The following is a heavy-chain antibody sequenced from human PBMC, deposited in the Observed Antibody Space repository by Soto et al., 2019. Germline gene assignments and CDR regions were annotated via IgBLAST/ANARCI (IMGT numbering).Heavy chain of an antibody. CDR2: FDPEYGET. CDR3: ATDLNTWYYGMDV. V-gene: IGHV1-24*01. Sequence: ASVKVSCKVSGYTLTELSMHWVRRAPVKGLEWMGCFDPEYGETIYAQKFQGRVTMTEDTSTDTAYMELSSLRSEDTAVYYCATDLNTWYYGMDVWGQGTTVTLSS. D-gene: IGHD5-18*01. J-gene: IGHJ6*02. CDR1: GYTLTELS.